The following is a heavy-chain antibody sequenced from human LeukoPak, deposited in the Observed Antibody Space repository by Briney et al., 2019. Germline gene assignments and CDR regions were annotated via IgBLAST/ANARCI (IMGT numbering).Heavy chain of an antibody. J-gene: IGHJ6*03. CDR2: MNPNSGNT. Sequence: ASVKVSCKASGYTFTSYDINWVRQAPGQGLEWMGWMNPNSGNTGYAQKFQGRVTMTRNTSISTAYMELSSLRSEDTAVYYCARSHSSGWFLAYYYYYYMDVWGKGTTVTISS. V-gene: IGHV1-8*01. CDR3: ARSHSSGWFLAYYYYYYMDV. CDR1: GYTFTSYD. D-gene: IGHD6-19*01.